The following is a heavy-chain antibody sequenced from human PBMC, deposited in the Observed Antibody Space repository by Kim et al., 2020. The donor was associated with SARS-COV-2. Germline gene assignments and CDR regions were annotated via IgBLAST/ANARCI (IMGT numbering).Heavy chain of an antibody. V-gene: IGHV1-69*01. Sequence: PKFQGRVTITADESTSTAYMELSSLRSEDTAVYYCARADSSSSIYYGMDVWGQGTTVTVSS. D-gene: IGHD6-6*01. J-gene: IGHJ6*02. CDR3: ARADSSSSIYYGMDV.